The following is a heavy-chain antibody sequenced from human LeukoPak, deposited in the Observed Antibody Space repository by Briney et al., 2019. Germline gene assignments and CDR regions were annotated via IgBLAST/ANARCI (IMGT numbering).Heavy chain of an antibody. Sequence: ASVKVSCKASGGALNSDSISWVRQAPAQGLEWMGRTIPILGIANYAPKFHGRVTISADKSTSTVYMELSSLRSEDTAVYYCARDRYFGESDEIWYFDLWGRGSQVTVSS. CDR1: GGALNSDS. CDR3: ARDRYFGESDEIWYFDL. V-gene: IGHV1-69*04. CDR2: TIPILGIA. D-gene: IGHD3-10*01. J-gene: IGHJ2*01.